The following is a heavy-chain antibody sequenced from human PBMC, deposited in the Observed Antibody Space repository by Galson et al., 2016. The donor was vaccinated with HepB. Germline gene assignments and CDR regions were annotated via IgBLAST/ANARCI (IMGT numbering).Heavy chain of an antibody. J-gene: IGHJ6*02. CDR1: VDSITNFY. CDR2: VFYSGTT. Sequence: ETLSLTCTVSVDSITNFYWSWIRQSPGKGLEWIGGVFYSGTTHYNPSRRSRVSISVDMSTNHFSLNLTSVTAADTAVYYCATHPTRAVRREGFYGLDVWGQGTTVTITS. D-gene: IGHD1-1*01. V-gene: IGHV4-59*04. CDR3: ATHPTRAVRREGFYGLDV.